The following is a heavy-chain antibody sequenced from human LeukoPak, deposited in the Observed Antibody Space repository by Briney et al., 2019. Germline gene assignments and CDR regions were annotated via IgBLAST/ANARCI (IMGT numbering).Heavy chain of an antibody. CDR1: GGSISSYY. CDR3: ARVHYGDYPFYYYGMDV. Sequence: SETLSLTCTVSGGSISSYYWSWVRQPPGKGLEWIGEIYHSGSSNHSPSLKSRVTISVDKSENQFSPKLSSVTAADTAVYYCARVHYGDYPFYYYGMDVWGQGTTVTVSS. CDR2: IYHSGSS. J-gene: IGHJ6*02. V-gene: IGHV4-4*02. D-gene: IGHD4-17*01.